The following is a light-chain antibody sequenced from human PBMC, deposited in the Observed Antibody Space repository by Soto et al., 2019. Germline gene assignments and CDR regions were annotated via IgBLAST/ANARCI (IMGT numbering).Light chain of an antibody. J-gene: IGKJ3*01. V-gene: IGKV3-15*01. Sequence: EIVMTQSPATLSVSPGERATLSCRASQSVAGNLAWYQQIPGQAPGLLIYGTSTRATGIPARFSGSGSGTEFTLTITSLQSEDFAVYYCQQYNDWPLFTFGPGTKVDIK. CDR1: QSVAGN. CDR2: GTS. CDR3: QQYNDWPLFT.